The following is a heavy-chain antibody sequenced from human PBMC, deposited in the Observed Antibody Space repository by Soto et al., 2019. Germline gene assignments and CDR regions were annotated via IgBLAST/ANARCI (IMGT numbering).Heavy chain of an antibody. V-gene: IGHV1-2*04. Sequence: ASVKVSCKASGYTFTGYYMHWVRQAPGQGLEWMGWINPNSGGTNYAQKFQGWVTMTRDTSISTAYMELSRLRSDDTAVYYCARSDNWNSNYDYYGMDVWGQGTTVTVSS. CDR2: INPNSGGT. CDR1: GYTFTGYY. J-gene: IGHJ6*02. CDR3: ARSDNWNSNYDYYGMDV. D-gene: IGHD1-7*01.